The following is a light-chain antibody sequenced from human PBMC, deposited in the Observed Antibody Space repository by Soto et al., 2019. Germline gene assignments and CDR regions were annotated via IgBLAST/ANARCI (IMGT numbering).Light chain of an antibody. J-gene: IGLJ3*02. CDR1: SSNIGSNT. CDR3: ATWDDSLNVV. V-gene: IGLV1-44*01. Sequence: QSVLTQSPSASGTPGQRVSISCSGSSSNIGSNTVSWYQHVPGTAPKLLIYSNDQRPSAVPGRFSGSKSGSSASLAISGLQSEDEAYYYCATWDDSLNVVFGGGTQLPS. CDR2: SND.